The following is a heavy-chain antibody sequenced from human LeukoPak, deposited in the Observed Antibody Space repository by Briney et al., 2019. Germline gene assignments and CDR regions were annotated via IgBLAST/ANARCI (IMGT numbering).Heavy chain of an antibody. D-gene: IGHD4-11*01. J-gene: IGHJ4*02. CDR3: ARAGYSNYNFDY. CDR2: IYYSGST. CDR1: GGSISSYY. Sequence: SETLSLTCTVSGGSISSYYWSWIRQPPGKGLEWIGYIYYSGSTNYNPSLKSRATISVDTSKNQFSLKLSSVTAADTAVYYCARAGYSNYNFDYWGQGTLVTVSS. V-gene: IGHV4-59*01.